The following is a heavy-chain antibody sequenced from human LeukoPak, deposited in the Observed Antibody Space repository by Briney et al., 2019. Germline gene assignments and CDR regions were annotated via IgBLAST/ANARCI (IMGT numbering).Heavy chain of an antibody. V-gene: IGHV4-39*01. CDR3: ARYYCGGDCYSGYFDY. Sequence: SETLSLTCTVSGGSISSSRSYWGWIRQPPGKGLEWIGNIYYSGSTYYNPSLKSRLTISVDTSKNQFSLKLSSVTAADTAVYYCARYYCGGDCYSGYFDYWGQGTLVTVSS. J-gene: IGHJ4*02. CDR2: IYYSGST. CDR1: GGSISSSRSY. D-gene: IGHD2-21*02.